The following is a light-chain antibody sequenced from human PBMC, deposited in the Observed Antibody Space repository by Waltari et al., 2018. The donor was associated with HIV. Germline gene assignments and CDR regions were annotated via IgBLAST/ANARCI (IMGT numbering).Light chain of an antibody. J-gene: IGLJ3*02. CDR3: QVWDSSNDHVL. CDR1: NIGSTS. V-gene: IGLV3-21*04. CDR2: YNS. Sequence: SYFLTQPPSVSVAPGAAATISCGGWNIGSTSVYWYKQQAGQAPVLVIRYNSDRPSGVPDRFSGSNSGHTATLTITRVEAGDEADYYCQVWDSSNDHVLFGGGTELTVL.